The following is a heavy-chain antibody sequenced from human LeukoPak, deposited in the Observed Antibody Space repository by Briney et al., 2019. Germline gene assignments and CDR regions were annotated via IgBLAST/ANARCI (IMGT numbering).Heavy chain of an antibody. D-gene: IGHD2-2*01. Sequence: GGSLRLSCAASGFTFSDYYMNWIRQAPGKGLAWVANIKQDGSEKYYVDSVKGRFTISRDNAKNSLYLQMNSLRAEDTAVYYCARARTYGVPAAMGDYWGQGTLVTVSS. CDR1: GFTFSDYY. CDR3: ARARTYGVPAAMGDY. V-gene: IGHV3-7*01. CDR2: IKQDGSEK. J-gene: IGHJ4*02.